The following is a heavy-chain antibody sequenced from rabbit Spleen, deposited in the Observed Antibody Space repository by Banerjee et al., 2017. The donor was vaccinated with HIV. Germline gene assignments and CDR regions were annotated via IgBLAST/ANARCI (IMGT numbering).Heavy chain of an antibody. CDR2: IYAGSSDST. D-gene: IGHD8-1*01. Sequence: QPLEESGGGLVKPGASLTLTCKASGFSFNSGYDMCWVRQAPGKGLEWIACIYAGSSDSTYSATWAKGRFTLSKTSSTTVTLQMTSLTAADTATYFCARDAGTSFSTYGMDLWGQGTLVTVS. CDR3: ARDAGTSFSTYGMDL. V-gene: IGHV1S40*01. CDR1: GFSFNSGYD. J-gene: IGHJ6*01.